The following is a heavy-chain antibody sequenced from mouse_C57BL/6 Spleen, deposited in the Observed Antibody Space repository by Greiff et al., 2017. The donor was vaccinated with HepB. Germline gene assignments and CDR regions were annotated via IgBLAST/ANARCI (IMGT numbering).Heavy chain of an antibody. J-gene: IGHJ2*01. CDR2: IYPGDGDT. Sequence: LVASGPELVKPGASVKISCKASGYAFSSSWMNWVKQRPGKGLEWIGRIYPGDGDTNYNGKFKGKATLTADKSSSTAYMQLSSLTSEDSAVYFCARASDLYYFDYWGQGTTLTVSS. CDR1: GYAFSSSW. CDR3: ARASDLYYFDY. D-gene: IGHD6-1*01. V-gene: IGHV1-82*01.